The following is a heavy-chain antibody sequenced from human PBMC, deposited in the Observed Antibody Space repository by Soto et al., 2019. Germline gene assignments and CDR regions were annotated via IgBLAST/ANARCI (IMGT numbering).Heavy chain of an antibody. CDR2: ISGSGGST. D-gene: IGHD3-10*01. CDR3: AKEENYYGSGSYYTPLSYYGMDV. Sequence: GGSLRLSCAASGFTFSSYAMSWVRQAPGKGLEWVSAISGSGGSTYYADSVKGRFTISRDNSKNTLYLQMNSLRAEDTAVYYCAKEENYYGSGSYYTPLSYYGMDVWGQGTTVTVSS. CDR1: GFTFSSYA. V-gene: IGHV3-23*01. J-gene: IGHJ6*02.